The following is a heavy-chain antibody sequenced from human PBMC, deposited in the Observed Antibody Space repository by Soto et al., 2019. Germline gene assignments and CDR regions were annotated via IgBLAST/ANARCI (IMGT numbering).Heavy chain of an antibody. J-gene: IGHJ4*02. Sequence: QVQLVESGGGVVQPRRSLRLSCAASGFTFSSYGMHWVRQAPGKGLEWVAVIWYDGSNKYYADSVKGRFTISRDNSKNTLYLQMNSLRAEDTAVYYCARDRPNYYGDYGAPMLWGQETLVTVSS. D-gene: IGHD4-17*01. CDR3: ARDRPNYYGDYGAPML. CDR1: GFTFSSYG. CDR2: IWYDGSNK. V-gene: IGHV3-33*01.